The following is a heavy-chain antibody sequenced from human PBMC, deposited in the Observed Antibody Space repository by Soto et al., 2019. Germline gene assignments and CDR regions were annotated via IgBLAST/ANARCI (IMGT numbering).Heavy chain of an antibody. CDR1: GGTFSSYA. D-gene: IGHD5-12*01. CDR2: IIPIFGTA. CDR3: ASSVAKYYYYGMDV. J-gene: IGHJ6*02. Sequence: GASVKVSCKASGGTFSSYAISWVRQAPGQGLEWMGGIIPIFGTANYAQKFQGRVTITADESTSTAYMELSSLRSEDTAVHYCASSVAKYYYYGMDVWAKGPRSPSP. V-gene: IGHV1-69*13.